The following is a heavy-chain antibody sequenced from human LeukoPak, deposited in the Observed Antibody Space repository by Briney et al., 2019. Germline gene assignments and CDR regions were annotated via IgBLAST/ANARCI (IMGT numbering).Heavy chain of an antibody. CDR1: GYTFTSYG. V-gene: IGHV1-18*01. D-gene: IGHD2-15*01. Sequence: ASVTVSCKASGYTFTSYGMSWVRQAPGQGLEWMGWISAYNGNTNYAQKLQGRVTMTTDTSTSTAYMELGSLRSDDTAVYDCARVEDGGRSYSGYYYYYYMDVWGKGTTVTVSS. CDR3: ARVEDGGRSYSGYYYYYYMDV. J-gene: IGHJ6*03. CDR2: ISAYNGNT.